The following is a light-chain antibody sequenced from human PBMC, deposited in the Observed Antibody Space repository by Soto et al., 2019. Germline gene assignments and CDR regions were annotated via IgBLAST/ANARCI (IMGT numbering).Light chain of an antibody. Sequence: EIVLTQSPGSLSLSPGERATVSCRASQSVSSSLAWFQQKPGQAPRLIIYGASSRATGIPDRFSGSGSGTDFSLTISRLEPEDFAVYYCQQYGSSPRTFGQGTKVEIK. V-gene: IGKV3-20*01. CDR1: QSVSSS. J-gene: IGKJ1*01. CDR2: GAS. CDR3: QQYGSSPRT.